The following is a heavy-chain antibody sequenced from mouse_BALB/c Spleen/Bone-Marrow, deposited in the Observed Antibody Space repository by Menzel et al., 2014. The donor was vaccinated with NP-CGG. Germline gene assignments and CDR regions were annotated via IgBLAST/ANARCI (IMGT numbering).Heavy chain of an antibody. J-gene: IGHJ2*01. Sequence: VQLVESGPELVKPGASVKISCKASGYTFTDYYIDWVKQKPGQGLEWIGWIYPGSGNTKYNEKFKGKATLTVDTSSSTAYMQLSSLTSEDTAVYFCARSAYYGNYGGYWSQGTTLTVSS. V-gene: IGHV1-84*02. CDR2: IYPGSGNT. D-gene: IGHD2-10*01. CDR1: GYTFTDYY. CDR3: ARSAYYGNYGGY.